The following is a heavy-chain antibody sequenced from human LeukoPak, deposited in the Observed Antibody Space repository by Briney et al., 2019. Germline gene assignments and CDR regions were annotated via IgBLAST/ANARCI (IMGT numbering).Heavy chain of an antibody. CDR1: GASLNNSH. Sequence: GTLSLTCAVSGASLNNSHWWAWVRQPPGKGLEWVSAISGSGGSTYYADSVKGRFTISRDNSKNTLYLQMNSLRAEDTAVYYCAAIGFPASVLYWGQGTLVTVSS. J-gene: IGHJ4*02. CDR2: ISGSGGST. CDR3: AAIGFPASVLY. V-gene: IGHV3-23*01. D-gene: IGHD3-10*02.